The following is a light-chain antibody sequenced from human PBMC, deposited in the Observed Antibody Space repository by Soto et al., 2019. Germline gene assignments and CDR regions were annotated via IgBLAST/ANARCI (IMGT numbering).Light chain of an antibody. Sequence: QSVLTQPASVSGSPGQSITISCTGTSSDVGSYNLVSWYQQHPGKAPKLMIYEGSKRPSGVSNRFSGSKSGNTASLTIFGLQAEDEADYYCCSYAGSSTSVFGTGTKVTVL. CDR3: CSYAGSSTSV. V-gene: IGLV2-23*01. CDR1: SSDVGSYNL. CDR2: EGS. J-gene: IGLJ1*01.